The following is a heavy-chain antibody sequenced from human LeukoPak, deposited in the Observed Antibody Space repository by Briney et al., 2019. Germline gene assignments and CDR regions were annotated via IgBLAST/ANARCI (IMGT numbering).Heavy chain of an antibody. Sequence: PGGSLRLSCAASGFTFSSYSMNWVRQAPGKGLEWVSSISSSSSYIYYADSVKGRFTISRDNAKNSLYLQMNSLRAEDTAVYYCARDGISYGGTFDYWGQGTPVTVSS. J-gene: IGHJ4*02. CDR3: ARDGISYGGTFDY. V-gene: IGHV3-21*01. CDR1: GFTFSSYS. D-gene: IGHD2-8*01. CDR2: ISSSSSYI.